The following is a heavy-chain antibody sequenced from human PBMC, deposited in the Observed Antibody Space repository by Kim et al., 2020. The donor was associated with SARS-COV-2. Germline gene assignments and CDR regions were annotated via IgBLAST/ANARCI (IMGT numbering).Heavy chain of an antibody. D-gene: IGHD6-13*01. J-gene: IGHJ4*02. CDR1: GFTFDDYA. CDR2: ISWNSGSI. Sequence: GGSLRLSCAASGFTFDDYAMHWVRQAPGKGLEWVSCISWNSGSIGYADSVKGRFTISRDNAKNSLYLQMNSLRAEDTAFYYCAKESGRGSSLVFRPFDYWGQGTLVTVSS. CDR3: AKESGRGSSLVFRPFDY. V-gene: IGHV3-9*01.